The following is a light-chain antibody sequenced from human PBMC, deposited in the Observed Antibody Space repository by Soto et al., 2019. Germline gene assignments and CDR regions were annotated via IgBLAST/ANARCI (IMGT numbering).Light chain of an antibody. V-gene: IGKV3-20*01. J-gene: IGKJ1*01. Sequence: EIVLPQSPGTLSLSPGERATLSCRASQSVSSSYLAWYQQKPGQAPRLLLYGASSRATGIPDKFSGSGSGTDFPLNISRLEPEDCAVYYGQQYGSSPPWTFGQGTKVEIK. CDR3: QQYGSSPPWT. CDR1: QSVSSSY. CDR2: GAS.